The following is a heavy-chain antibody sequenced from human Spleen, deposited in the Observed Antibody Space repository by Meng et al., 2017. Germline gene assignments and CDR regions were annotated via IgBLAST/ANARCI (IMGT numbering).Heavy chain of an antibody. CDR1: GGSFSDYY. D-gene: IGHD1-1*01. J-gene: IGHJ4*02. CDR2: IYTSGST. V-gene: IGHV4-59*10. CDR3: ARSQQLDNFDY. Sequence: GSLRLSCVVSGGSFSDYYWSWIRQPPGKGLEWIGRIYTSGSTNYNPSLKSRVTISVDTSKNQFSLKLSSVTAADTAVYYCARSQQLDNFDYWGQGTLVTVSS.